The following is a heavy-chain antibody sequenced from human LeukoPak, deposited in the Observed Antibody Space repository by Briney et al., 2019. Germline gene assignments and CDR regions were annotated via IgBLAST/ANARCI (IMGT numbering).Heavy chain of an antibody. J-gene: IGHJ4*02. CDR1: GYTFTGYD. V-gene: IGHV1-2*02. CDR2: INPNSGVT. CDR3: ARASTVTPNFDY. D-gene: IGHD4-17*01. Sequence: RASVKVSCKASGYTFTGYDIHWVRQAPGQGLEWMGWINPNSGVTNYAQKLQGRVTMTRDTSISTAYMELSRLRSDDTAVSYCARASTVTPNFDYWGQGTLVTVSS.